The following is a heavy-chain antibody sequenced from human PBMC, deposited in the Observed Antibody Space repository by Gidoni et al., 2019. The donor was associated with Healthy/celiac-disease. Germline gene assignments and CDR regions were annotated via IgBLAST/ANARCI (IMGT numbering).Heavy chain of an antibody. V-gene: IGHV3-15*07. J-gene: IGHJ5*02. CDR2: IKSKTDGGTT. Sequence: EVQLVESGGGLVKTGGSLRLSCAASGFTFINAWMTRVRQAPGKGLEWVCRIKSKTDGGTTEYAAPVKGRFTISRDDSKNTLYLQMNSLKTEDTAVYYCTTDWRAYCSSTSCYRWFDPWGQGTLVTVSS. D-gene: IGHD2-2*01. CDR3: TTDWRAYCSSTSCYRWFDP. CDR1: GFTFINAW.